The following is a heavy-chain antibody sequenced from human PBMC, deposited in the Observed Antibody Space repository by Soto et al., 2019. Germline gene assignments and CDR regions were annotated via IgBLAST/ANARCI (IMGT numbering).Heavy chain of an antibody. D-gene: IGHD2-2*01. J-gene: IGHJ4*02. CDR2: ISSSSSTI. V-gene: IGHV3-48*02. Sequence: GGSLRLACAASGFTFSSYSMNWVRQAPGKGLEWVSCISSSSSTIYYADSVKGRFTISRDNAKNSLYLQMNSLRDEDTAVYYCARDSSMLPRNYDYWGQGTLVTVSS. CDR1: GFTFSSYS. CDR3: ARDSSMLPRNYDY.